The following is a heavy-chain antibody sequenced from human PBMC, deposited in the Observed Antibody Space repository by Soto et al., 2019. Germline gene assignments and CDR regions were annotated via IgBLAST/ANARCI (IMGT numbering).Heavy chain of an antibody. V-gene: IGHV1-46*01. J-gene: IGHJ5*02. CDR3: ARATRPYSSGWYLLA. CDR1: GYTFTSYY. CDR2: INPSGGST. Sequence: QVQLVQSGAEVKKPGASVKVSCKASGYTFTSYYMHWVRQAPGQGLEWMGIINPSGGSTSYAQKFQSRVTMTRDTYTRTVYMELSSLRSEDTAVYYCARATRPYSSGWYLLAWGQGTLVTESS. D-gene: IGHD6-19*01.